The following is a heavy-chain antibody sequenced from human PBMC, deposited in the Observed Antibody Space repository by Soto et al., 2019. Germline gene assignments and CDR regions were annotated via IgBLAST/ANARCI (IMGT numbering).Heavy chain of an antibody. CDR1: GYTFTSYD. V-gene: IGHV1-8*01. J-gene: IGHJ6*02. CDR2: MNLNSGNT. Sequence: QVQLVQSGAEVKKPGASVKVSCKASGYTFTSYDINWVRQATAQGLEGMGWMNLNSGNTGYAQKFQGRVTMTRNTSKRTAYMELSSLRSEDTAVYYCAREKTSYGMDVWGQGTTVTVSS. CDR3: AREKTSYGMDV.